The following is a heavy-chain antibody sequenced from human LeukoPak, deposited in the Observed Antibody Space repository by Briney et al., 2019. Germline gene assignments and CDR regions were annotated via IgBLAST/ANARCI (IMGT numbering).Heavy chain of an antibody. CDR2: IYTSGST. D-gene: IGHD6-19*01. V-gene: IGHV4-4*07. CDR1: GGSISSYY. J-gene: IGHJ6*02. Sequence: PSETLSLTCTVSGGSISSYYWSWIRQPAGKGLEWIGRIYTSGSTNYNPSLKSRVTMSVDTSKNQFSLKLSSVTAADTAVYYCARGAVAGLYYYYGMDVWGQGTTVTVSS. CDR3: ARGAVAGLYYYYGMDV.